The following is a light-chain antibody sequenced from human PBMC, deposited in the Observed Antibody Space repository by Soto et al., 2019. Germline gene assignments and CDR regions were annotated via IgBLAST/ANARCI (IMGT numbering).Light chain of an antibody. J-gene: IGKJ5*01. V-gene: IGKV3-11*01. CDR2: DAS. Sequence: EIVLTQSPATLSLSPGERATLSCRASQSVSSYLAWYRQKPGQAPRLLIYDASNRATGIPARFSGSGSGTDFTLTISSLEPEDFAVYYCQQRSNWITFGQGTRLEIK. CDR1: QSVSSY. CDR3: QQRSNWIT.